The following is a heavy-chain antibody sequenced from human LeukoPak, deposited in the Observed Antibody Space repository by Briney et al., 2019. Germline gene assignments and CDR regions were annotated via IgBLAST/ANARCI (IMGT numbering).Heavy chain of an antibody. D-gene: IGHD3-10*01. J-gene: IGHJ4*02. CDR2: IKSKGDGAAT. CDR3: TTDLGITMIRGVIVY. V-gene: IGHV3-15*01. CDR1: GLSFTNAW. Sequence: GGSLRFSCADSGLSFTNAWMSWFRQAPGKGLKWVGRIKSKGDGAATDYAAPVKGRFTMSRDDSKGMLYLYMNSLKTEDTAVYYCTTDLGITMIRGVIVYWGRGTLVTVSS.